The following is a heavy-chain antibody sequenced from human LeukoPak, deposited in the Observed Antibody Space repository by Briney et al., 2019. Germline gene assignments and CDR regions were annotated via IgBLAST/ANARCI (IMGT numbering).Heavy chain of an antibody. CDR1: GYTFSDYY. V-gene: IGHV1-2*02. J-gene: IGHJ4*02. D-gene: IGHD5-12*01. CDR3: ARARNSGYDYTY. CDR2: INSNSGNT. Sequence: ASVKVSCKASGYTFSDYYIHWVRQAPGQGLEWLGWINSNSGNTKYGQTFQGRVTMTRDTSISTAYMELSRLRSDDTAVYYCARARNSGYDYTYRGQGTLVTVSS.